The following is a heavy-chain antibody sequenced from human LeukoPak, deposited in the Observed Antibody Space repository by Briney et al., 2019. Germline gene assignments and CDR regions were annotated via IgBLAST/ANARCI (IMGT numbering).Heavy chain of an antibody. CDR2: IYSGDSDT. Sequence: GESLKISCKGSGNSAAFKWIAWVRQMPGRGLEWMGIIYSGDSDTRYIPSFQGQVTISVDKSIYTAYLQWSSLKASDTAIYYCAGREGFSDTRNWFDPWGQGTLVTVSS. D-gene: IGHD3-3*02. CDR3: AGREGFSDTRNWFDP. J-gene: IGHJ5*02. CDR1: GNSAAFKW. V-gene: IGHV5-51*01.